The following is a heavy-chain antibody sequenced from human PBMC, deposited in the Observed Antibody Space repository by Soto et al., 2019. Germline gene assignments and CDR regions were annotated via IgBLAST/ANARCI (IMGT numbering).Heavy chain of an antibody. V-gene: IGHV3-23*01. CDR3: AKSHDTSAYYPSIDS. J-gene: IGHJ4*02. D-gene: IGHD3-22*01. Sequence: EVHLLEAGGGLVQPGGSLRLSCVGSGYRFSEYAMAWIRQAPGKGLEWVTGVTSSASATYYADSVKGRFTISRNNSLNILYLQMDNLGADDTAVYYCAKSHDTSAYYPSIDSWGQGTQVTVSS. CDR2: VTSSASAT. CDR1: GYRFSEYA.